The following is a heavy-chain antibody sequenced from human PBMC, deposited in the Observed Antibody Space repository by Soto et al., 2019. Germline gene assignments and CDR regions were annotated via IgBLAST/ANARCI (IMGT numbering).Heavy chain of an antibody. CDR3: AKDAPGSGWLSDY. D-gene: IGHD3-22*01. V-gene: IGHV3-23*01. Sequence: EVQLLESGGGLVHPGGSLRLSCAASGFTFSIYAMSWVRQAPGKGLEWVSTIGGSGGGASYADIMRGRFTISRDNSQNTLYLQMNSLRAEDTAVYYCAKDAPGSGWLSDYWGQGTLVTVSS. J-gene: IGHJ4*02. CDR1: GFTFSIYA. CDR2: IGGSGGGA.